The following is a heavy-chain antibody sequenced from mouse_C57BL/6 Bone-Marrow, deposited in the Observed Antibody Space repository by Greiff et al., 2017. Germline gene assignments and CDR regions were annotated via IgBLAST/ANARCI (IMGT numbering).Heavy chain of an antibody. V-gene: IGHV14-4*01. J-gene: IGHJ1*03. CDR3: TTGVSTMVTTRYFDV. D-gene: IGHD2-2*01. CDR2: IDPENGDT. CDR1: GFNIKDDY. Sequence: EVQLQQSGAELVRPGASVKLSCTASGFNIKDDYMHWVKQRPEQGLEWIGWIDPENGDTEYASKFQGKATITADTSSNTAYLQLSSLTSEDTAVYYCTTGVSTMVTTRYFDVWGTGTTVTVSS.